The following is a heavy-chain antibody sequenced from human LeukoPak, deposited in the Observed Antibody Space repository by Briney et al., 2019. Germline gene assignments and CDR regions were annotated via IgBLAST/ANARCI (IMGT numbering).Heavy chain of an antibody. Sequence: GGSLRLSCAASGFTFSSYAMHWVRQAPGKGLEWVAVISYDGSNKYYADSVKGRFTISRDNSKNTLYLQMNSLRAEDTAVYYCAKGTANWGSYYMDVWGKGTTVTVSS. CDR3: AKGTANWGSYYMDV. V-gene: IGHV3-30-3*01. J-gene: IGHJ6*03. D-gene: IGHD7-27*01. CDR2: ISYDGSNK. CDR1: GFTFSSYA.